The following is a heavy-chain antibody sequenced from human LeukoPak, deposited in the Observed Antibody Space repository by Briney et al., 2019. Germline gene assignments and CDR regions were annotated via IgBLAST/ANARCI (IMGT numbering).Heavy chain of an antibody. CDR3: ARVKATKVREDY. D-gene: IGHD3-10*01. Sequence: ASVKVSCKASGYTFTSYGISWVRQATGQGLEWMGWISAYNGNTHYAQKLQGRVTITTDTSTSTAYVELRSVRSDETAVYYCARVKATKVREDYWGQGTLVTVSS. CDR1: GYTFTSYG. CDR2: ISAYNGNT. V-gene: IGHV1-18*04. J-gene: IGHJ4*02.